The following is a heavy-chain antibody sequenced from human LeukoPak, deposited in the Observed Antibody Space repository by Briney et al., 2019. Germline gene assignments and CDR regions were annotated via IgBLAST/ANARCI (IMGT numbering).Heavy chain of an antibody. V-gene: IGHV3-53*01. Sequence: PEGSLRLSCVASGFTVSSNYMSWVRQAPGKGLEWVSVIYSGGSTYYADSVKGRFTISRDNSKNTLYLQMNSLRAEDTAVYYCARTSGYFDYWGQGTLVTVSS. CDR2: IYSGGST. D-gene: IGHD2-15*01. J-gene: IGHJ4*02. CDR1: GFTVSSNY. CDR3: ARTSGYFDY.